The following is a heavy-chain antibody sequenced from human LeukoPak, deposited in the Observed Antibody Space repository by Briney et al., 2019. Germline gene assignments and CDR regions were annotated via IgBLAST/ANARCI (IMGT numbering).Heavy chain of an antibody. CDR1: GFTFSSYA. Sequence: GGSLRLSCAASGFTFSSYAMTWVRQAPGKGLEWVSAISGSGGSTYYADSVKGRFTISRDNSKNTLYLQMNSLRAEDTAVYYCAKGSGWPYYFDYWGQGTLVTVSS. D-gene: IGHD6-19*01. CDR2: ISGSGGST. J-gene: IGHJ4*02. V-gene: IGHV3-23*01. CDR3: AKGSGWPYYFDY.